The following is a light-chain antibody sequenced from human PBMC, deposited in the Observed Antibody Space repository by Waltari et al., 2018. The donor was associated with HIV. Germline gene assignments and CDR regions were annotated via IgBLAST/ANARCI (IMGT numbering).Light chain of an antibody. J-gene: IGKJ5*01. CDR3: MQALQTPLIT. Sequence: DIVMTQSPLSLPVTPREPASISCRSSQSLLNSNGFNYLDWYLQKPGQSPQLLIYLGSNRAFGVPDMFSVSGSGTDFTLTISRVDAEDVGVYYCMQALQTPLITFGQGTRLEIK. CDR2: LGS. V-gene: IGKV2-28*01. CDR1: QSLLNSNGFNY.